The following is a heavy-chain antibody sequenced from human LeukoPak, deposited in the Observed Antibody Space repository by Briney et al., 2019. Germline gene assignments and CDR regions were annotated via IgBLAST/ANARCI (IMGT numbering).Heavy chain of an antibody. J-gene: IGHJ4*02. CDR1: GFTFSDYY. CDR3: AGDGMYSSSSSYYFDY. Sequence: PGGSLRLSCAASGFTFSDYYMNWVRQAPGKGLEWLSGISPRGGGTYYADSVKGRFTISRDDSKSTLSLQMNSLRAEDTAVYYCAGDGMYSSSSSYYFDYWGQGTLVTVSS. CDR2: ISPRGGGT. V-gene: IGHV3-23*01. D-gene: IGHD6-6*01.